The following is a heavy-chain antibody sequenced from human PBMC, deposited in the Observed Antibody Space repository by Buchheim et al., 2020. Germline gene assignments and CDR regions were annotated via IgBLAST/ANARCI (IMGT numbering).Heavy chain of an antibody. J-gene: IGHJ4*02. D-gene: IGHD3-22*01. CDR2: ISYDGSTK. CDR1: GFTFSSYA. V-gene: IGHV3-30*04. CDR3: ARDLLGVTYYYDSSGPAGFDY. Sequence: QVQLVESGGGVVQPGRSLRLSCAASGFTFSSYAMHWVRQAPGKGLEWVAVISYDGSTKYYADSVKGRFTISRDNSKNTLYLQMNSLRAEDTAVYYCARDLLGVTYYYDSSGPAGFDYWGQGTL.